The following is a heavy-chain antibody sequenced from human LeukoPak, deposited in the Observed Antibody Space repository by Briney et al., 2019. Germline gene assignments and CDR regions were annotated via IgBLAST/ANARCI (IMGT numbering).Heavy chain of an antibody. CDR3: ARDPYYYYYMDV. Sequence: GGSLRLSCAASGFTLSDYYMSWIRQAPGKGLEWVSYISSSGSTIYYADSVKGRCTISRDNAKNSLYLQMNSLRAEDTAVYYCARDPYYYYYMDVWGKGTTVTVSS. V-gene: IGHV3-11*01. CDR1: GFTLSDYY. J-gene: IGHJ6*03. CDR2: ISSSGSTI.